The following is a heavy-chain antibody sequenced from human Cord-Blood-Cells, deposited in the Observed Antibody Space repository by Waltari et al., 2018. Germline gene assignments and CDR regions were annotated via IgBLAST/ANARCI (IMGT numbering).Heavy chain of an antibody. V-gene: IGHV3-33*01. CDR3: ARDGAARPAFDI. D-gene: IGHD6-6*01. J-gene: IGHJ3*02. CDR2: IWYDGSNK. CDR1: GFTFSRHG. Sequence: QVQLVESGGGVVQPGRSLRLSCAESGFTFSRHGLHWVRQAPGKGLGWVAVIWYDGSNKYYADSVKGRFTISRDNSKNTLYLQMNSLRAEDTAVYYCARDGAARPAFDIWGQGTMVTVSS.